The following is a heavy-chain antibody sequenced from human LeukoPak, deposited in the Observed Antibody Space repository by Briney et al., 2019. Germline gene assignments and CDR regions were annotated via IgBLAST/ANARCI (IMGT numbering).Heavy chain of an antibody. Sequence: GGSLRLSCAASGFTFSSYGMNWVRQAPGKGLEWVSAISGSGGSTYYADSVKGRFTISRDNSKNTLYLQMNSLRAEDTAVYYCAKGDSVLVPYFPTGIWGQGTMVTVSS. V-gene: IGHV3-23*01. CDR1: GFTFSSYG. J-gene: IGHJ3*02. CDR3: AKGDSVLVPYFPTGI. CDR2: ISGSGGST. D-gene: IGHD2/OR15-2a*01.